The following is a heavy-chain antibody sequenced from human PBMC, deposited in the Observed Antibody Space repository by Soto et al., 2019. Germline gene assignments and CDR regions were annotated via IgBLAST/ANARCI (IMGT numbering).Heavy chain of an antibody. CDR1: GGSISGGGYY. Sequence: QVQLQESGPGLVEPSQTLSLTCIVSGGSISGGGYYGSWIRQHPGKGLEWIGYIHDRGTTYYTQSTKSRPTISVDTSTAQFSLKLCSVTAADTTVYYCARAWTAAAGWANWFDLWGQGTLVTVSS. J-gene: IGHJ5*02. CDR3: ARAWTAAAGWANWFDL. CDR2: IHDRGTT. D-gene: IGHD6-13*01. V-gene: IGHV4-31*03.